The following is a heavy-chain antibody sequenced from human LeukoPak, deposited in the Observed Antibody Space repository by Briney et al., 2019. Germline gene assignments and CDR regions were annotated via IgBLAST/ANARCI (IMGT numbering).Heavy chain of an antibody. J-gene: IGHJ4*02. CDR3: TTRIFH. CDR2: IKSKTDGGTT. V-gene: IGHV3-15*01. CDR1: GLTVSSNY. D-gene: IGHD3-3*01. Sequence: GGSLRLSCAASGLTVSSNYMSWVRQAPGKGLEWVGRIKSKTDGGTTDYAAPVKGRFTISRDDSKNTLYLQMSSLKTEDTAVYYCTTRIFHWGQGTLVTVSS.